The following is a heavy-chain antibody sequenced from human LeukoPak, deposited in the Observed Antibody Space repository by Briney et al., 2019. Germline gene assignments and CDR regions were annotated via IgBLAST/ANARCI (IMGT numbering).Heavy chain of an antibody. D-gene: IGHD3-3*01. CDR1: GFTFSSYA. V-gene: IGHV3-30-3*01. CDR2: ISYDGSNK. Sequence: PGGSLRLSCAASGFTFSSYAMHWVRQAPGKGLEWVAVISYDGSNKYYADSVKGRFTISRDNSKNTLYLQMNSLRAEDTAVYYCARPATYYDFWSGYHYWGQGTLVTVSS. J-gene: IGHJ4*02. CDR3: ARPATYYDFWSGYHY.